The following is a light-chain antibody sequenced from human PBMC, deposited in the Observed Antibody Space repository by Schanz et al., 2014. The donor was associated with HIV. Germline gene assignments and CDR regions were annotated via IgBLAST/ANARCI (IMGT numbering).Light chain of an antibody. J-gene: IGKJ2*01. Sequence: DIHLTQSPSFLSASVGDRVTITCRASQAFGDYLAWYQQKPGKAPKLLIYATSTLQNGVPSRFSGSGSGAEFTLTISSLQPDDIATYFCLQYDSDSYTFGQGTKLEIQ. V-gene: IGKV1-9*01. CDR3: LQYDSDSYT. CDR2: ATS. CDR1: QAFGDY.